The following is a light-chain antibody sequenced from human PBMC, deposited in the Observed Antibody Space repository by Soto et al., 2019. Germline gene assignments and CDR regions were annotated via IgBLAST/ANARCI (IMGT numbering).Light chain of an antibody. CDR2: AAT. CDR3: PQYNDWPVYT. J-gene: IGKJ2*01. V-gene: IGKV3-15*01. CDR1: QTVHSN. Sequence: EIVMTQSPANLSVSPGGRATLSCRASQTVHSNLAWYQHKSGQAPRLLIYAATTRATGIPARISGSGSGTEFTLTITSLQSEDSAVYFCPQYNDWPVYTFGPGTKLEIK.